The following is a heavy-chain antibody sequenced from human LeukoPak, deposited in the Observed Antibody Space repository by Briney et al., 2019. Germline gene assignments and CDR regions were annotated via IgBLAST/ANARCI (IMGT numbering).Heavy chain of an antibody. CDR3: ARVSIYCFDY. CDR2: TTPNSGGT. Sequence: GASVKVSCKASGYTFTGYYMHWVRQAPGQGLEWMGRTTPNSGGTNYAQKFQGRVTMTWDTSTSTAYMELSSLKSDDTAVYYCARVSIYCFDYWGQGTLVTVPS. V-gene: IGHV1-2*06. CDR1: GYTFTGYY. D-gene: IGHD3-16*02. J-gene: IGHJ4*02.